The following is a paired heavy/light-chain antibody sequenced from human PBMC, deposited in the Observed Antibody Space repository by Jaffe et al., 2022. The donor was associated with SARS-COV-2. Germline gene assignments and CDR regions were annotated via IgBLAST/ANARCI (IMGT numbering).Heavy chain of an antibody. CDR3: ATGANDYVWGYYRSHAFDI. CDR2: IIPIFGTA. D-gene: IGHD3-16*02. CDR1: GGTFSRFA. Sequence: QVQLVQSGAEVKKPGSSVKVSCKASGGTFSRFAISWVRQAPGQGPEWMGGIIPIFGTANYARKFQGRVTITADESTTTAYMELSSLRSEDTAVYYCATGANDYVWGYYRSHAFDIWGQGTMVTVSS. J-gene: IGHJ3*02. V-gene: IGHV1-69*01.
Light chain of an antibody. CDR3: TSYISSSTLDV. CDR1: SGDIGGYNY. CDR2: DVS. J-gene: IGLJ1*01. V-gene: IGLV2-14*01. Sequence: QSALTQPASVSGSPGQSITISCTGTSGDIGGYNYVSWYQQHPGKAPKLMIYDVSTRPSGVSNRFSGSKSGNTASLTISGLQAEDEADYYCTSYISSSTLDVFGTGTKVTVL.